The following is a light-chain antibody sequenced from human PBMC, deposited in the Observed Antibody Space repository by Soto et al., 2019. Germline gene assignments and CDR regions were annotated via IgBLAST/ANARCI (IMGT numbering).Light chain of an antibody. CDR3: QQFKNYPIT. J-gene: IGKJ5*01. Sequence: IQLTQSPSSLSASVGDRVTFTCRASEDISSYLVWYQQKPGAAPKLLIYAASALHSGVPSRFSGSGSGTDFTLTISSLHPEDFAVYFCQQFKNYPITFVQGTRLGIK. CDR2: AAS. CDR1: EDISSY. V-gene: IGKV1-9*01.